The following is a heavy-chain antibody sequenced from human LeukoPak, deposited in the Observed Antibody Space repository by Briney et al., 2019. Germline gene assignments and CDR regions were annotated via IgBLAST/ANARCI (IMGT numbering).Heavy chain of an antibody. D-gene: IGHD2-15*01. V-gene: IGHV3-48*01. J-gene: IGHJ4*02. CDR2: ISSGSSTI. CDR1: GFTFSSYS. Sequence: PGGSLRLSCAASGFTFSSYSMNWVRQAPGKGLEWVSYISSGSSTIYYADSVKGRFTISRDNSKNTLYLQMNSLRAEDTAVYYCARDYCSGGSCYSSKGNYFDYWGQGTLVTVSS. CDR3: ARDYCSGGSCYSSKGNYFDY.